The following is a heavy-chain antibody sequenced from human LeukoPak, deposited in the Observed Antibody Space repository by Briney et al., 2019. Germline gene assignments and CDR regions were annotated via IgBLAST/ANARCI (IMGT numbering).Heavy chain of an antibody. J-gene: IGHJ4*02. CDR2: IYYSGST. D-gene: IGHD6-6*01. Sequence: SETLSLTCTVSGGSISSSSYYWGWIRQPPGKGLEWIGSIYYSGSTYYNPSLKSRVTISVDTSKNQFSLKLSSVTAADTAVYYRARPVWQKYYFDYWGQGTLVTVSS. CDR3: ARPVWQKYYFDY. CDR1: GGSISSSSYY. V-gene: IGHV4-39*01.